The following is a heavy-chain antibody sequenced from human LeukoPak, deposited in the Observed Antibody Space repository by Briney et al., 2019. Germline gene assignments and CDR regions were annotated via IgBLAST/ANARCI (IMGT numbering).Heavy chain of an antibody. CDR2: ISTSGDT. CDR3: ARAEDGCSGASCYGH. D-gene: IGHD2-2*01. V-gene: IGHV4-61*02. J-gene: IGHJ4*02. Sequence: SETLSLTCSVSGGSISSGIYYWSWIRQSAEKGLEWIVRISTSGDTNYNPSLKSRVTISIDMSKSQFSLKLSSVSAADTAVYFCARAEDGCSGASCYGHWGQGILVTVSS. CDR1: GGSISSGIYY.